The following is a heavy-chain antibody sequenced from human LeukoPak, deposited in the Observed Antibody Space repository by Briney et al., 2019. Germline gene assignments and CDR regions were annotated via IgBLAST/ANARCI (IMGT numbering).Heavy chain of an antibody. D-gene: IGHD5-24*01. CDR3: ARGRGYNSFDY. Sequence: PSETLSLTCAVSGYSISSGYYWGWIRQPPGKGLEWIGSIYHSGSTYYNPSLKSRVTISVDTSKNQFSQKLRSVTAADTAVYYCARGRGYNSFDYWGQGTLVTVSS. J-gene: IGHJ4*02. V-gene: IGHV4-38-2*01. CDR1: GYSISSGYY. CDR2: IYHSGST.